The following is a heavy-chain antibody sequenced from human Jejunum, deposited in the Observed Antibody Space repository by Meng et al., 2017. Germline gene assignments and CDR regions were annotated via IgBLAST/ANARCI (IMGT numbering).Heavy chain of an antibody. CDR1: GFSLSTSGVG. V-gene: IGHV2-5*02. D-gene: IGHD6-19*01. CDR2: IYWDDDK. J-gene: IGHJ4*02. Sequence: QITLKVSCPTLVKPPQTLTLTCTFSGFSLSTSGVGVGWIRQPPGKALEWLAVIYWDDDKRYSPSLKSRLTINKDTSKNQVVLTMTNMDLVDTGTYYCAHRSLGYISGWDNSVFDYWGQGTLVTVSS. CDR3: AHRSLGYISGWDNSVFDY.